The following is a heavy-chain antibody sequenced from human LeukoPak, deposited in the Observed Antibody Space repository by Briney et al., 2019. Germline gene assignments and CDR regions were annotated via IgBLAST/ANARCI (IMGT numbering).Heavy chain of an antibody. V-gene: IGHV3-74*01. J-gene: IGHJ5*01. CDR1: GFTFNRYY. D-gene: IGHD6-13*01. CDR2: ISDDGRVT. Sequence: PGRSLRLSCAASGFTFNRYYMYWIRQAPGKGLVWVSRISDDGRVTLYADFVKGRFTISRDNAKNTLSLQMNSLRVEDTAVYYCVRDVAPSGTVWFDSWGQGTLVTVSS. CDR3: VRDVAPSGTVWFDS.